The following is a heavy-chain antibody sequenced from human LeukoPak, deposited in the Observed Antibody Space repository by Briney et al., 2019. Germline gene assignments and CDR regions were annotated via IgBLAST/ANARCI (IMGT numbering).Heavy chain of an antibody. J-gene: IGHJ3*02. CDR1: GYTFTGYY. CDR2: INPNGDGT. V-gene: IGHV1-2*02. D-gene: IGHD2-8*02. CDR3: AREGIHVLAFDI. Sequence: GASVTVSCKASGYTFTGYYIHWVRQAPGQGLEWVGWINPNGDGTNYAPKFQGRVTMTTDTSISTAYMELSSLRSDDTAVYFCAREGIHVLAFDIWGQGTMVTVSA.